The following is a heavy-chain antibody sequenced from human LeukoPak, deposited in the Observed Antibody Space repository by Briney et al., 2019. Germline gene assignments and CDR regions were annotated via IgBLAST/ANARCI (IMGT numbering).Heavy chain of an antibody. D-gene: IGHD5-24*01. Sequence: GGSLRLSCAASGFTVSSNYMSWVRQAPGKGLEWVSYISSSSSTIYYADSVKGRFTISRDNAKNSLSLQMNSLRAEDTAVYYCARARRDGYNYGYFDFWGQGTLVTVSS. CDR1: GFTVSSNY. CDR2: ISSSSSTI. CDR3: ARARRDGYNYGYFDF. J-gene: IGHJ4*02. V-gene: IGHV3-48*04.